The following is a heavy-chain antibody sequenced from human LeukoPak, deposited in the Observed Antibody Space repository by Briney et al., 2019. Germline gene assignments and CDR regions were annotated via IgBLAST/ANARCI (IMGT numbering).Heavy chain of an antibody. CDR3: ARDHYFDISGYLDY. CDR1: GFTFSINA. V-gene: IGHV3-30-3*01. Sequence: GRSLRLSCEGSGFTFSINAMHWVRQAPGKGLEWLAVISYDGTKQYFADSVKGRFTISRDNVKNSLYLEMNSLRAEDSAVYYCARDHYFDISGYLDYWGQGTPVTVSS. CDR2: ISYDGTKQ. J-gene: IGHJ4*02. D-gene: IGHD3-22*01.